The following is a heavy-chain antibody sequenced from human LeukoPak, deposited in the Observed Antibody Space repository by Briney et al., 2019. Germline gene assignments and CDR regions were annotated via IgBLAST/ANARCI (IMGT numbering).Heavy chain of an antibody. CDR1: GYSIISDYF. CDR2: IFHSGDV. D-gene: IGHD2-15*01. J-gene: IGHJ4*02. CDR3: ARVVASTSIDS. V-gene: IGHV4-38-2*02. Sequence: SETLSLTCIVSGYSIISDYFWGWVRQPPGKGPEWIGSIFHSGDVYYNPSLKSRVTLSVDPSKNRFSLKVTSVTASDTAIYYCARVVASTSIDSWGQGTLVTVSS.